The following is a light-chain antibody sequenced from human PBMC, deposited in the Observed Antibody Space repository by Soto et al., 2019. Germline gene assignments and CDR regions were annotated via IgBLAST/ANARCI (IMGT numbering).Light chain of an antibody. CDR2: DAS. J-gene: IGKJ1*01. Sequence: EIVLTHSPGTLSLSPGEIATLSCRASQSVSSSSLAWYQQKRGQAPRLLIHDASSRATGIPDRFSGSGSGTEFTLSIGSLQSEDFAVYYCQQYNDWPPTFGQGTKVDIK. V-gene: IGKV3-20*01. CDR1: QSVSSSS. CDR3: QQYNDWPPT.